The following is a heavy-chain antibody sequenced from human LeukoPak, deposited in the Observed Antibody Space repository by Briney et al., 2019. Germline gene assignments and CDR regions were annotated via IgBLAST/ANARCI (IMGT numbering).Heavy chain of an antibody. J-gene: IGHJ6*02. CDR3: AREGGTNGLEPPHGACYYYGMDV. CDR1: GYTFTSYY. V-gene: IGHV1-46*01. Sequence: ASVKVSCKASGYTFTSYYMHWVRQAPGQGLEWMGIINPSGGSTSYAQKFQGRVTMTRDTSTSTVYMELSSLRSEDTAVYYCAREGGTNGLEPPHGACYYYGMDVWGQGTTVTVSS. D-gene: IGHD1-1*01. CDR2: INPSGGST.